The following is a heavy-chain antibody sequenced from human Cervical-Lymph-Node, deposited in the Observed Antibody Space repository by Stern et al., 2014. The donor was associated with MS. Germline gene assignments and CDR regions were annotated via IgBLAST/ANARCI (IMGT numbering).Heavy chain of an antibody. Sequence: QVQLVQSGAEVKKPGASVKVSCKASGYTFTSYGISWVRQAPGQGLEWMGWINAYNRKTSYAQKLQGRVTMTTDTSTSTAYMELRSLRSDDTAVYYCARDQNRGRYFDWLYPLLFTFDYWGQGTLVTVSS. CDR1: GYTFTSYG. D-gene: IGHD3-9*01. CDR2: INAYNRKT. V-gene: IGHV1-18*01. J-gene: IGHJ4*02. CDR3: ARDQNRGRYFDWLYPLLFTFDY.